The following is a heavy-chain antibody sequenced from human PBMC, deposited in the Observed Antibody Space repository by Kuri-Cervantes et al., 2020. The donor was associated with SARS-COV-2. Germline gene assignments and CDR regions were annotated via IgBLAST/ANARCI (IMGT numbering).Heavy chain of an antibody. CDR2: IKPNSGGT. Sequence: ASVKVSCKASGYGFTGYYVHWVRQAPGQGLEWMGWIKPNSGGTNYAQKSQGRVTMTRDTSISTAYMELRRLRSDDTAMYYCARVESNSGWDMISGPPGWFDFWGQGTLVTVSS. CDR1: GYGFTGYY. V-gene: IGHV1-2*02. J-gene: IGHJ5*01. CDR3: ARVESNSGWDMISGPPGWFDF. D-gene: IGHD6-19*01.